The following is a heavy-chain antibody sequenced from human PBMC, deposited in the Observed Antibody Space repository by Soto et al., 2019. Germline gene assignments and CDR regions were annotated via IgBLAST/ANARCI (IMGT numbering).Heavy chain of an antibody. V-gene: IGHV3-30*18. J-gene: IGHJ4*02. D-gene: IGHD1-26*01. CDR3: AKEGSPKVSRWDDY. CDR1: GFTFSDYG. CDR2: ISHEGGTQ. Sequence: QVQLAESGGGVVQPGGSLRLSCAASGFTFSDYGIDWIRQAPGKGLEWVAVISHEGGTQYYADSVRGRFTVSRDNSKNILYLQMDSLRPKDTAVYFCAKEGSPKVSRWDDYWGQGTLVTVSS.